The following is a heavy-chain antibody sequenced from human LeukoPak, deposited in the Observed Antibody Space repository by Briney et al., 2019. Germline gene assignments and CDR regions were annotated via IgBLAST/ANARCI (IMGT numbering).Heavy chain of an antibody. J-gene: IGHJ4*02. CDR2: IHPNTGNP. Sequence: ASVKVSCKASGYTFTDYAMNWVRQAPGQGLEWMGWIHPNTGNPTYAQGFTGRSVFSLDTSVGTTYLQMNSLRAEDTAVYYCAKDEDWASGHYFDYWGQGTLVTVSS. CDR1: GYTFTDYA. D-gene: IGHD3-10*01. V-gene: IGHV7-4-1*02. CDR3: AKDEDWASGHYFDY.